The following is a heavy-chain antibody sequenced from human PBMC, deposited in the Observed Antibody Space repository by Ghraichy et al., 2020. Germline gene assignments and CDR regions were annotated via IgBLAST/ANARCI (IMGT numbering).Heavy chain of an antibody. V-gene: IGHV3-7*04. CDR2: VRQDGGEI. D-gene: IGHD2-2*01. CDR3: VKADHDAPNIDC. CDR1: GFTFNSYY. Sequence: GGSLRLSCAASGFTFNSYYMNWVRQVPGKGLEWVANVRQDGGEIYYVVSVKGRFTISRDNTRNSVFLQMNSLRVEDTAVYYCVKADHDAPNIDCWGQGTKVTVSS. J-gene: IGHJ4*02.